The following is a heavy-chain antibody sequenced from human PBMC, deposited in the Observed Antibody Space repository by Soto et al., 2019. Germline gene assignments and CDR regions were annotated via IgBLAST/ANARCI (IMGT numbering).Heavy chain of an antibody. D-gene: IGHD1-26*01. V-gene: IGHV1-69*01. CDR3: ARDGGRHAGGIDY. J-gene: IGHJ4*02. Sequence: QVQLAQSGAEVKKPGSSVKVSCKASGGTFSSYSINWVRQAPGQGLEWMGEIIPIFGTANYVQKFQGRVTITAEESTSTAYMELRSLRSEDTGVYYCARDGGRHAGGIDYWGQGTLVTVSS. CDR2: IIPIFGTA. CDR1: GGTFSSYS.